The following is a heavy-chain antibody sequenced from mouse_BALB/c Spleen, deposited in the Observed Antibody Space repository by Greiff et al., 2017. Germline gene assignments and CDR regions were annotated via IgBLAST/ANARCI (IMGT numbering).Heavy chain of an antibody. J-gene: IGHJ1*01. CDR1: GFSLTSYG. Sequence: VKLQESGPGLVQPSQSLSITCTVSGFSLTSYGVHWVRQSPGKGLEWLGVIWSGGSTDYNAAFISRLSISKDNSKSQVFFKINSLQANDTAIYYCARSDYGYSWYFDVWGAGTTVTVSS. D-gene: IGHD1-2*01. CDR3: ARSDYGYSWYFDV. V-gene: IGHV2-2*02. CDR2: IWSGGST.